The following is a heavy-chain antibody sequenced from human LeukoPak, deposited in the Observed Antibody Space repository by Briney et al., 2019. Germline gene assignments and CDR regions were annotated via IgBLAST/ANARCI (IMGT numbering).Heavy chain of an antibody. V-gene: IGHV1-46*01. CDR3: AKSGCSSTSCYGLFSGWFDP. Sequence: ASVKVSCKASGYTFTIYYMHWVRQAPGQGLEWMGIINPSGGSTSYAQKFQGRVTMTRDTSTSTVYMELNSLRAEDTAVYYCAKSGCSSTSCYGLFSGWFDPWGQGTLVTVSS. D-gene: IGHD2-2*01. CDR1: GYTFTIYY. CDR2: INPSGGST. J-gene: IGHJ5*02.